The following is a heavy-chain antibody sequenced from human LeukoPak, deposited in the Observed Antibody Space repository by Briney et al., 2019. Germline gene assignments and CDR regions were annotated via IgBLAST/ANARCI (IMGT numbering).Heavy chain of an antibody. CDR1: GVSINTGSHY. CDR2: IYTNGNT. D-gene: IGHD6-19*01. CDR3: ARVLSVQWLVSGPFDY. Sequence: SQTLSLTCSVSGVSINTGSHYWTWIRQPAGKGLEWIGRIYTNGNTDYNPSLESRVTISLDTSKTQFSLKLTSVTAADTAVYYCARVLSVQWLVSGPFDYWGQGTLVTVSS. V-gene: IGHV4-61*02. J-gene: IGHJ4*02.